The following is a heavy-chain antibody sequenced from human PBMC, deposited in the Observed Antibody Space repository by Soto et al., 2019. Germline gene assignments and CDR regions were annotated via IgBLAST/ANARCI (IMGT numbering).Heavy chain of an antibody. Sequence: EVQVVESGGGLVQPGGSLRLSCAASGFTVSSNYMSWVRQAPGKGLEWVSILYSGGSTYYTDSVKGRFTISRDNSKNTLYLQMNSLRAEDTAVYYCARNSGPKAFFDYWGPGTLVAVSS. CDR2: LYSGGST. CDR1: GFTVSSNY. CDR3: ARNSGPKAFFDY. J-gene: IGHJ4*02. D-gene: IGHD5-12*01. V-gene: IGHV3-66*01.